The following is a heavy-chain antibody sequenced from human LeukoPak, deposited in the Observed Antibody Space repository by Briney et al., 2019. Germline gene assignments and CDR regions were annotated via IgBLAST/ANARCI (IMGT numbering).Heavy chain of an antibody. CDR3: ARDGLPFGVVIIRPFDY. V-gene: IGHV3-48*01. Sequence: PGGSLRLSCAASGFTFSSYNMNWVRQAPGKGLEWVSYISSSSNIIYYADSVMGRFTISRDNAKNSLYLQMNSLRAEDTAVYYCARDGLPFGVVIIRPFDYWGQGTLVTVSS. CDR1: GFTFSSYN. D-gene: IGHD3-3*01. J-gene: IGHJ4*02. CDR2: ISSSSNII.